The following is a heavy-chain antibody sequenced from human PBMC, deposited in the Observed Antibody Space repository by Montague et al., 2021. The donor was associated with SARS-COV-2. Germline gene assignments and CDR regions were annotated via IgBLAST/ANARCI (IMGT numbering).Heavy chain of an antibody. Sequence: SLRLSCAASGFTFSSYFMNWVRQAPGKGLEWVSPISTSSSYIYYADSVKGRFTISRDNAKNSLYLQMNSLRAEDTAVYYCARDAYSNYGEGNYFDYWGQGTLVTVSS. D-gene: IGHD4-11*01. CDR2: ISTSSSYI. V-gene: IGHV3-21*01. J-gene: IGHJ4*02. CDR1: GFTFSSYF. CDR3: ARDAYSNYGEGNYFDY.